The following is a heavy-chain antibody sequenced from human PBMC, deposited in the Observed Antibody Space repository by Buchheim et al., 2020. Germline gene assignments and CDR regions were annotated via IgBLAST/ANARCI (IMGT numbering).Heavy chain of an antibody. CDR3: ARHVVSRITIFGVVTPEAPFDY. Sequence: QLQLQESGPGLVKPSETLSLTCTVSGGSISSSSYYWGWIRQPPGKGLEWIGSIYYSGSTYYNPSLKSRVTISVDTSKNKFSLKLSSVTAADTAVYYCARHVVSRITIFGVVTPEAPFDYWGQGTL. D-gene: IGHD3-3*01. CDR1: GGSISSSSYY. J-gene: IGHJ4*02. V-gene: IGHV4-39*01. CDR2: IYYSGST.